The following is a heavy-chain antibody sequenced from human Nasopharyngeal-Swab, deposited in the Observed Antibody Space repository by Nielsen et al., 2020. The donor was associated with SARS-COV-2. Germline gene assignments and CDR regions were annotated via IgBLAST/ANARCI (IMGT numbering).Heavy chain of an antibody. CDR3: ARGPGYYYDSSGSFPVY. J-gene: IGHJ4*02. CDR2: ISYDGSNK. Sequence: GESLKISCAASGFTFSSYAMHWVRQAPGKGLEWVVVISYDGSNKYYADSVKGRFTISRDNSKNTLYLQMNSLRAEDTAVYYCARGPGYYYDSSGSFPVYWGQGTLVTVSS. CDR1: GFTFSSYA. V-gene: IGHV3-30-3*01. D-gene: IGHD3-22*01.